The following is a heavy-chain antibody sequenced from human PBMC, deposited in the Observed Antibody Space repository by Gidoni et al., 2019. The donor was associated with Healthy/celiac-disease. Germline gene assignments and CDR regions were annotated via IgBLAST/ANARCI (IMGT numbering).Heavy chain of an antibody. CDR2: IRSSSSYI. Sequence: EVQLVESGGGLVKPGGSLRLSCAASGFPFSSYSMNWVRQAPGKGLEWVSSIRSSSSYIYYADSVKGRFTISRDNAKNSLYLQMNSLRAEDTAVYYCARVMLHDYGDSFDYWGQGTLVTVSS. CDR1: GFPFSSYS. J-gene: IGHJ4*02. D-gene: IGHD4-17*01. V-gene: IGHV3-21*01. CDR3: ARVMLHDYGDSFDY.